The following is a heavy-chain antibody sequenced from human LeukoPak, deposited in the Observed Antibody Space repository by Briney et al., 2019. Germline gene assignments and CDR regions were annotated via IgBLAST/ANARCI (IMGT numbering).Heavy chain of an antibody. CDR2: IFYSGST. V-gene: IGHV4-39*07. CDR3: AISGSSSWPDY. CDR1: GGSISTSSYY. D-gene: IGHD6-13*01. Sequence: SETLSLTCTVSGGSISTSSYYWGWVRQPPGKGLEWIGNIFYSGSTYYSPSLKSRVTISLDTSKNQFSLKLSSVTAADTAVYYCAISGSSSWPDYWGQGTLVTVSS. J-gene: IGHJ4*02.